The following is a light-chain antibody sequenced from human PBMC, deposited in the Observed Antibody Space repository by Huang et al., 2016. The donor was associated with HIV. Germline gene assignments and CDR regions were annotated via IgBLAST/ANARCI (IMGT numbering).Light chain of an antibody. CDR3: QQYDSFSPLS. J-gene: IGKJ4*01. Sequence: DIQMTQSPSILSASVGDRVTITCRAGQSIKTWFARYQQKPGRAPKLLLYKAFTLQHGVLPRLSGSGSGTEYTLTISGLQPDDFATYYCQQYDSFSPLSFGGGTKVDIK. CDR2: KAF. V-gene: IGKV1-5*03. CDR1: QSIKTW.